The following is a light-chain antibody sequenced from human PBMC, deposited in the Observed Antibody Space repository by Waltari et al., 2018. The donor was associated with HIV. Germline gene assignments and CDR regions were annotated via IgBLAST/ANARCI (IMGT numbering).Light chain of an antibody. CDR2: AAS. CDR1: QGIGND. V-gene: IGKV1-6*02. CDR3: LQDGSFPLT. Sequence: AIQMTQSPSSLSASVGDRVTITCRASQGIGNDLGWYQQKPGQAPKALIYAASSLQTGIPSRFSGSRSATDFTLTISSLQTEDSATYYCLQDGSFPLTFGPGTKVDV. J-gene: IGKJ3*01.